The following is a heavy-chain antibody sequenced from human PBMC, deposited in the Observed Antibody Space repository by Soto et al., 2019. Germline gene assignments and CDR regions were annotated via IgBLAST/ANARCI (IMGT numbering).Heavy chain of an antibody. Sequence: QVQLVESGGGVVQPGRSLRLSCAASGFTFSSYGMHWVRQAPGKGLEWVAVIWYDGSNEYYADSVKGRFTISRDNSKNQMYLQMTSLRAEATAVYYFASDRYWVDSPCLDYWGQGTLVTVSS. D-gene: IGHD2-8*02. CDR1: GFTFSSYG. CDR3: ASDRYWVDSPCLDY. CDR2: IWYDGSNE. J-gene: IGHJ4*02. V-gene: IGHV3-33*01.